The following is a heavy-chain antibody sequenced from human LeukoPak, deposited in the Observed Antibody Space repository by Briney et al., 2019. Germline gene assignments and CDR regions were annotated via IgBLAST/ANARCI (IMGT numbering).Heavy chain of an antibody. CDR2: IKQDGSEK. CDR3: AREKLDGDYFFDY. V-gene: IGHV3-7*01. J-gene: IGHJ4*02. Sequence: GGSLRLSCAASLFTFSTYWMSWVRQAPVKGLEWVANIKQDGSEKYFVDSVKDRFTISRDNAKNSLYLQMNSLRAEDTAVYYCAREKLDGDYFFDYWGQGTLVTVP. D-gene: IGHD4-17*01. CDR1: LFTFSTYW.